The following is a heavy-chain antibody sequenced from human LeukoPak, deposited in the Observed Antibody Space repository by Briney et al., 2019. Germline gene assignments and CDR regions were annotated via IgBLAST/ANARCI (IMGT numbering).Heavy chain of an antibody. CDR1: GGSISSYY. CDR3: ARGGYYDFWSGYWFDP. D-gene: IGHD3-3*01. J-gene: IGHJ5*02. Sequence: SETLSLTCTVSGGSISSYYWSWIRQPPGKGLEWIGYIYYSGSTNYNPSLKSRVTISVDTSKNQFSLKLSSVTAADTAVYYCARGGYYDFWSGYWFDPWGREPWSPSPQ. V-gene: IGHV4-59*01. CDR2: IYYSGST.